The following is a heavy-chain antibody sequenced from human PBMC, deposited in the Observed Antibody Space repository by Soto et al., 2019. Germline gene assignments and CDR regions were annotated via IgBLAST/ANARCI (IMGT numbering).Heavy chain of an antibody. CDR1: GGSISSYY. Sequence: SETLSLTCTVSGGSISSYYWSWIRQPAGKGLEWIGRIYTSGSTNYNPSLKSRVTMSVDTSKNQFSLKLSSVTAADTAVYYCARAPYYYDSSGYWPDYYYYGMDVWGQGATVTVSS. V-gene: IGHV4-4*07. CDR3: ARAPYYYDSSGYWPDYYYYGMDV. J-gene: IGHJ6*02. CDR2: IYTSGST. D-gene: IGHD3-22*01.